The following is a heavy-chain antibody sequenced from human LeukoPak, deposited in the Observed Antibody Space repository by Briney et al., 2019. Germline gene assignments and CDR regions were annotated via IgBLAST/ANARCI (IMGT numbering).Heavy chain of an antibody. CDR3: ARDGNSGSSGNYYYYYYMDV. J-gene: IGHJ6*03. D-gene: IGHD6-6*01. CDR1: GGSISSYY. CDR2: IDYSGST. Sequence: SETLSLTCTVSGGSISSYYWSWIRQPPGKGLEWIGYIDYSGSTNYNPSLKSRVTISLDTSKNQFSLQLSSVTAADTAVYYCARDGNSGSSGNYYYYYYMDVWGKGTTVTVSS. V-gene: IGHV4-59*01.